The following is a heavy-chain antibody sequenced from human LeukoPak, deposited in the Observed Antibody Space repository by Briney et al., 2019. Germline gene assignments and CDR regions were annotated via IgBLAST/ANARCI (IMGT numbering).Heavy chain of an antibody. CDR3: ARDLTIFGVVIDY. CDR2: ISSSSSYI. J-gene: IGHJ4*02. CDR1: GFTFSSYS. Sequence: GGSLRLSCAASGFTFSSYSMNWVRQAPGKGLEWVSSISSSSSYIYYADSVKGRFTISRDNAKNSLYLQMNSLRAEDTAVYYCARDLTIFGVVIDYWGQGTLVTVSS. D-gene: IGHD3-3*01. V-gene: IGHV3-21*01.